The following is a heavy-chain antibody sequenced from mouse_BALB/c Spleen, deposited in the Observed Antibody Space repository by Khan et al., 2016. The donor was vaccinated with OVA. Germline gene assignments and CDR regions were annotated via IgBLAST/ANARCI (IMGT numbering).Heavy chain of an antibody. CDR1: GFSLTTYG. CDR3: ARWNWDRFAI. J-gene: IGHJ3*01. CDR2: IWTGGDT. Sequence: VELVESGPGLVAPSQSLSITCTVSGFSLTTYGVHWVRQPPGKGLEWLGVIWTGGDTNYNSALMSRLNIRKDNSKSQVFLKMNSLQPADTAMYYCARWNWDRFAIWGQGTLVTVSA. V-gene: IGHV2-9*02. D-gene: IGHD4-1*01.